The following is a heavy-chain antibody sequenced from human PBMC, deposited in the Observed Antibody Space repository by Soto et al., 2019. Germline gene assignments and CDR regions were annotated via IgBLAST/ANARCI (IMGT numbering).Heavy chain of an antibody. V-gene: IGHV4-39*01. CDR3: ARQCRGVTCHWFVP. D-gene: IGHD2-15*01. J-gene: IGHJ5*02. CDR2: IFYSGST. Sequence: QLQLQESGPGLVKPSETLSLTCTVSSGSISSTIYSWDWIRQPPGKGLEWIGSIFYSGSTYYNPSLQRRVTISVDTSKNQFSLTLTSVTAAATAVYYCARQCRGVTCHWFVPWGQGTLVTVSS. CDR1: SGSISSTIYS.